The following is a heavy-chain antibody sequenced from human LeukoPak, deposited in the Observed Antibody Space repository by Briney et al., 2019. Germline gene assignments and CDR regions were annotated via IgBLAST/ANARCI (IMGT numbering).Heavy chain of an antibody. J-gene: IGHJ4*02. CDR2: INSDGSIT. V-gene: IGHV3-74*01. D-gene: IGHD2-21*02. Sequence: GGSLRLTCAASGFTFSSYWMHWVRQAPGKGLGWVSRINSDGSITNYADSVKGRFTISRDNARNTLYLQMNSLRVEDTAVYYCARGAPFCGGDCYFYFWGQGPLLTVSS. CDR3: ARGAPFCGGDCYFYF. CDR1: GFTFSSYW.